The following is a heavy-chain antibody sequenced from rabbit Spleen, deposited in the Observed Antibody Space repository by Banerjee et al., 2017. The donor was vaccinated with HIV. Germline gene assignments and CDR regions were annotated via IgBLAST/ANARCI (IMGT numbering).Heavy chain of an antibody. V-gene: IGHV1S45*01. CDR3: ARDTGSSFSSYGMDL. J-gene: IGHJ6*01. D-gene: IGHD8-1*01. CDR2: IAGSGSGFT. CDR1: GFSFSTNDY. Sequence: QEQLEESGGDLVKPGASLTLTCTASGFSFSTNDYMCWVRQAPGKGLEWISCIAGSGSGFTYSATWAKGRFTCSKTSSTTVTLQMTSLTVADTATYFCARDTGSSFSSYGMDLWGQGTLVTVS.